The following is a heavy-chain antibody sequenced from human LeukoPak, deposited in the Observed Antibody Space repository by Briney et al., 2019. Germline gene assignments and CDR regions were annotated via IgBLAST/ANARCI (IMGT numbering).Heavy chain of an antibody. CDR2: IYDSGST. V-gene: IGHV4-59*01. CDR3: ARDPEYCTNGVCYHWFDP. CDR1: GGSISSYY. J-gene: IGHJ5*02. D-gene: IGHD2-8*01. Sequence: PSETLSLTCTVSGGSISSYYWSWIRQPPGKGLEWIGYIYDSGSTNYNPSLKSRVTISVDTSKNQFSLKLSSVTAADTAVYYCARDPEYCTNGVCYHWFDPWGQGTLVTVSP.